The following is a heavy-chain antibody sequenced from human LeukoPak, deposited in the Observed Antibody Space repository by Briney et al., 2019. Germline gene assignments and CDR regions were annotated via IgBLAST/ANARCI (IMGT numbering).Heavy chain of an antibody. J-gene: IGHJ6*02. CDR2: INHSGST. CDR3: ARVVPAATSFYYYYGMDV. D-gene: IGHD2-2*01. CDR1: GGSFSGYY. Sequence: SETLSLTCAVYGGSFSGYYWSWIRQPPGKGLEWIGEINHSGSTNYNPSLKSLVTISVDTSKNQFSLKLSSVTAADTAVYYCARVVPAATSFYYYYGMDVWGQGTTVTVSS. V-gene: IGHV4-34*01.